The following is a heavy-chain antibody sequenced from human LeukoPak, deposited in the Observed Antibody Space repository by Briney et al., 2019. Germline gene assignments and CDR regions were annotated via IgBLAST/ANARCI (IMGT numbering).Heavy chain of an antibody. CDR3: ARDNCGGDCYRYYYGMDV. Sequence: MSSQTLSLTCTVSGGSISSGSYYWSWIRQPAGKGLEWIGRIYTSGSTNYNPSLKSRVTISVDTSKNQFSLKLSSVTAADMAVYYCARDNCGGDCYRYYYGMDVWGQGTTVTVSS. CDR2: IYTSGST. J-gene: IGHJ6*02. CDR1: GGSISSGSYY. D-gene: IGHD2-21*02. V-gene: IGHV4-61*02.